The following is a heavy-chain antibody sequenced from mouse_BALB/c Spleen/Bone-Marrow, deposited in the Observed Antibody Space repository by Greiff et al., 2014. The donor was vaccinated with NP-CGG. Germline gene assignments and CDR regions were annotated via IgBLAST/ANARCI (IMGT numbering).Heavy chain of an antibody. Sequence: EVQLVESGPDLVKPSQSLSLTCTVTGYSITSYYSWHWIRQFPGNKLEWMGYIHYSGITVYNPSLKSRISITRDTSNNQFFLQLNSVTTEDTATYYCARFAGTPYTMDCWGQGTSVTVSS. CDR2: IHYSGIT. CDR3: ARFAGTPYTMDC. CDR1: GYSITSYYS. V-gene: IGHV3-1*02. D-gene: IGHD4-1*01. J-gene: IGHJ4*01.